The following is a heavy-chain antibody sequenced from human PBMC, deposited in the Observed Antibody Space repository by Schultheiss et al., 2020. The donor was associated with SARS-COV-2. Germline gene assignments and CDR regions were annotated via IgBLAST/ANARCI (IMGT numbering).Heavy chain of an antibody. Sequence: GGSLRLSCAASGFTVSSNYMSWVRQAPGKGLEWVSVIYSGGSTYYADSVKGRFTISRDNSKNTLYLHMNSLRAEDTAVYYCASPGITGTTLYYYYYYGMDVWGQGTTVTVSS. CDR1: GFTVSSNY. J-gene: IGHJ6*02. CDR2: IYSGGST. CDR3: ASPGITGTTLYYYYYYGMDV. V-gene: IGHV3-66*01. D-gene: IGHD1-7*01.